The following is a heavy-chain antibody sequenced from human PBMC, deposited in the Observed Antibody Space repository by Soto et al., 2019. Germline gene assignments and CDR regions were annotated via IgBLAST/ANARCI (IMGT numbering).Heavy chain of an antibody. Sequence: GGSLRLSCAASEFTLSSYNMNWVRQAPGKGLEVVSSISTGSGYIYYADSVKGRFTISRDNAKNSLYLQMNSLRADDTAVYYCARGGGSSGYWFFDLWGRGTLVTVSS. CDR3: ARGGGSSGYWFFDL. D-gene: IGHD3-22*01. CDR1: EFTLSSYN. J-gene: IGHJ2*01. V-gene: IGHV3-21*01. CDR2: ISTGSGYI.